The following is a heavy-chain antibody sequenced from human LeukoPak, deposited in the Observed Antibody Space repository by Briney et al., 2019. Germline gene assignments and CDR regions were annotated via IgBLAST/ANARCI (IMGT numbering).Heavy chain of an antibody. CDR1: GGSISSGYY. J-gene: IGHJ4*02. CDR2: IYHSGST. CDR3: ARGYRLNYDSSGYLDY. V-gene: IGHV4-38-2*02. Sequence: PSETLSLTCTVSGGSISSGYYWGWIRQPPGKGLEWIGSIYHSGSTYYNPSLKSRVTISVDTSKNQFSLKLSSVTAADTAVYYCARGYRLNYDSSGYLDYWGQGTLVTVSS. D-gene: IGHD3-22*01.